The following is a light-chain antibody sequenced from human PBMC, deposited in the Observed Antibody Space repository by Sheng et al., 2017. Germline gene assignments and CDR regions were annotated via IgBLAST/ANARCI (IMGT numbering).Light chain of an antibody. V-gene: IGKV3-15*01. CDR1: QSVSTN. J-gene: IGKJ1*01. Sequence: EIVMTQSPATLSVSPGERATLFCRASQSVSTNLAWYQQKFGQAPRLLIYGASTRATGIPARFSGGGSGTEFTLTISSLQSEDFAVYYCQQSNKWPWTFGQGTKVEIK. CDR3: QQSNKWPWT. CDR2: GAS.